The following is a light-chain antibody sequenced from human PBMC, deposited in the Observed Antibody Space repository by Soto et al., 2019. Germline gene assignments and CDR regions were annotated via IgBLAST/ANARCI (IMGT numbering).Light chain of an antibody. J-gene: IGKJ4*01. Sequence: EIVMTQSPATLSVSPGDRVTLSCGASQSVNSRLAWYQQNPGQAPRLLIYGASTRATDIPARFSGSGSGTEFTLTISSLQSEDFGVYYCQQSNNWPLSFGGGTKVDIK. CDR2: GAS. CDR3: QQSNNWPLS. CDR1: QSVNSR. V-gene: IGKV3-15*01.